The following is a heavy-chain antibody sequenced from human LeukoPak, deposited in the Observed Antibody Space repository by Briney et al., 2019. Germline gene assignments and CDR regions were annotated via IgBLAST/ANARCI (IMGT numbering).Heavy chain of an antibody. Sequence: PGGSLRLSCAACGFTFSSYWMHWVRQAPGKGLVWVSRINSDGRSTSYADSVKGRFTISRDNAKNTLYLQMNSLRAEDTAVYYCARPAKPYYYDTSGYYLDYWGQGTLVTVSS. J-gene: IGHJ4*02. CDR3: ARPAKPYYYDTSGYYLDY. CDR2: INSDGRST. D-gene: IGHD3-22*01. V-gene: IGHV3-74*01. CDR1: GFTFSSYW.